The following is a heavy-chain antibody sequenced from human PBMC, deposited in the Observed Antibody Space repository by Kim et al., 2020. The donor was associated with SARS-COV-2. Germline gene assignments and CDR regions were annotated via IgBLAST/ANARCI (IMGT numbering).Heavy chain of an antibody. D-gene: IGHD1-26*01. Sequence: SVKVSCKASGGTFSSYAISWVRQAPGQGLEWMGGIIPIFGTVNYAQKFQGRATIIADKSTSTAYMELSSLRSEDTAVYYCAIPSQSGSYVFDIELPEHTDAFDIWGQGTMVTVSS. CDR2: IIPIFGTV. V-gene: IGHV1-69*06. CDR3: AIPSQSGSYVFDIELPEHTDAFDI. J-gene: IGHJ3*02. CDR1: GGTFSSYA.